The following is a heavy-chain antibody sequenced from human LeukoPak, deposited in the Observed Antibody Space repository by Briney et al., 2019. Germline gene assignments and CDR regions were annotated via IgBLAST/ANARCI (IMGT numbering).Heavy chain of an antibody. Sequence: SETLSLTCTVSGGSINTYYWSWIRQPPGKGLEWIGYIYYSGSTNYNPSLKSRVTLSMDTSKNQFSLRLSSVTAADTAVYYCARGSYYYDSSGYYYYYYMDVWGKGTTVTISS. CDR2: IYYSGST. J-gene: IGHJ6*03. CDR3: ARGSYYYDSSGYYYYYYMDV. CDR1: GGSINTYY. V-gene: IGHV4-59*01. D-gene: IGHD3-22*01.